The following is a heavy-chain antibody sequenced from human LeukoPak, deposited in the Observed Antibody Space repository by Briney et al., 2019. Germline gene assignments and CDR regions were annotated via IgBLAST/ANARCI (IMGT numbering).Heavy chain of an antibody. CDR2: IKQDGSEK. V-gene: IGHV3-7*01. CDR1: GFTFSSYW. CDR3: ARDQDYYDSSGHFDY. J-gene: IGHJ4*02. Sequence: PGGSLRLSCAASGFTFSSYWMSWVRQAPGKGLEWVANIKQDGSEKYYVDSVKGRFTISRDNAKNSLYLQMNSLRAEDTAVYYCARDQDYYDSSGHFDYWGQGTLVTVSS. D-gene: IGHD3-22*01.